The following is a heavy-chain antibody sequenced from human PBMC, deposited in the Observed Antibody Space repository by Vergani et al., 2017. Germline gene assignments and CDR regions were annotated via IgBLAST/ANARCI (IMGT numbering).Heavy chain of an antibody. Sequence: QLQLQESGPGLVKPSETLSLTCTVSGGSISSSSYYWGWIRQPPGKGLEWIGSIYYSGSTYYNPSLKSRVTISVDTSKNQFSLKLSSVTAADTAVYYCARSRVCSGGSCYSAPDYWGQGTLVTVSS. V-gene: IGHV4-39*01. J-gene: IGHJ4*02. D-gene: IGHD2-15*01. CDR2: IYYSGST. CDR3: ARSRVCSGGSCYSAPDY. CDR1: GGSISSSSYY.